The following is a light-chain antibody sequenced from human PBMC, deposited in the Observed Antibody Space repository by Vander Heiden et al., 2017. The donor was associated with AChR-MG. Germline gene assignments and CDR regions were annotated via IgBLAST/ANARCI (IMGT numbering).Light chain of an antibody. CDR3: QSYDSSLSGVI. CDR2: ANT. Sequence: QSVLTQPPSVSGAPGQTNTISCTGTNSNIGAGYDVHWYQQFPGTAPHLLISANTIRPSGVPARFAGSKSGASASLAITGLQADDGANYYCQSYDSSLSGVIFGGGTKLTVL. V-gene: IGLV1-40*01. CDR1: NSNIGAGYD. J-gene: IGLJ2*01.